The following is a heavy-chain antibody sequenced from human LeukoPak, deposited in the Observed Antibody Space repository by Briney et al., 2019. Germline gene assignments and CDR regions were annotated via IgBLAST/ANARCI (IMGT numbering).Heavy chain of an antibody. Sequence: GGSLRLSCAASGFTFSIYAMSWVRQAPGKGLDWVSAISGNSGYSTYYTDSVKGRFTISRDNSKNTLYLQMNSLRADDTAVYYCAIGYSYGSPWGQGTLVTVSS. CDR2: ISGNSGYST. CDR3: AIGYSYGSP. CDR1: GFTFSIYA. V-gene: IGHV3-23*01. D-gene: IGHD5-18*01. J-gene: IGHJ5*02.